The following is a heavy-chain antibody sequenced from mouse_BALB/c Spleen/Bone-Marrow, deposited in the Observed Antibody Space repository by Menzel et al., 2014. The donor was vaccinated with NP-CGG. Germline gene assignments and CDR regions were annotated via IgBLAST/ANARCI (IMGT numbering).Heavy chain of an antibody. CDR2: FYPGSGSI. CDR1: GYTFTEYI. D-gene: IGHD2-3*01. Sequence: QVQLKDSEAGLVKPGASVKLSCKASGYTFTEYIIHWVKQRSGQGLEWIGWFYPGSGSIKYNEKFKDKATLTADKSSSTVYMELSRLTSEDSAVYFCARHEGGEMGFDYWGQGTTLTVSS. V-gene: IGHV1-62-2*01. CDR3: ARHEGGEMGFDY. J-gene: IGHJ2*01.